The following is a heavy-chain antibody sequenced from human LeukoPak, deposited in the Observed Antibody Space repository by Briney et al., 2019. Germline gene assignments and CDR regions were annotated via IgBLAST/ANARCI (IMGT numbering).Heavy chain of an antibody. Sequence: PGGSLRLSCAASGFTFSSFEVNWVRQAPGKGLEWISFITSSGDDIFYADSVKGRFTISRDNAKNSLYLQMNSLRAEDTAVYYCARFPIQMVRGITSYYYGMDVWGQGTTVTVSS. V-gene: IGHV3-48*03. CDR1: GFTFSSFE. D-gene: IGHD3-10*01. CDR3: ARFPIQMVRGITSYYYGMDV. CDR2: ITSSGDDI. J-gene: IGHJ6*02.